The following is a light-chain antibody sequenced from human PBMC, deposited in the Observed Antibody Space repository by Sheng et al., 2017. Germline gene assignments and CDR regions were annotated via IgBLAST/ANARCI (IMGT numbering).Light chain of an antibody. J-gene: IGKJ2*01. V-gene: IGKV1-6*01. CDR1: QGIRND. Sequence: AIQMTQSPSSLSASVGDRVTITCRASQGIRNDLSWYQQKPGKAPKLLIYAASSLQSGVPSRFSGSGSGTDFTLTIASLQPEDFASYYCLQDHNYPFTLGQGTKLEIK. CDR2: AAS. CDR3: LQDHNYPFT.